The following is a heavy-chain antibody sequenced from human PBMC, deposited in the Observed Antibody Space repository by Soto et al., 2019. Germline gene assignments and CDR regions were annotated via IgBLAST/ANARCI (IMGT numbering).Heavy chain of an antibody. D-gene: IGHD1-26*01. CDR1: GGSISSGSYY. V-gene: IGHV4-31*03. J-gene: IGHJ4*02. CDR3: ARWEDSHNTLTFDY. CDR2: IYYSGST. Sequence: QVQLQESGQGLVKPSQTLSLTCTVSGGSISSGSYYWSWIRQHPGKGLEWIGYIYYSGSTYYNPSLKSRVTISVDTSKNQFFLKLSSVTAADTAVYYFARWEDSHNTLTFDYWGQGTLVTVSS.